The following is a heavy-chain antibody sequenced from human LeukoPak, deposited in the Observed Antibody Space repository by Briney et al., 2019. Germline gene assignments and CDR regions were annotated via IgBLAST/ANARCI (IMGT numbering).Heavy chain of an antibody. CDR3: AKDQALSLSSSRALDY. J-gene: IGHJ4*02. D-gene: IGHD2-2*01. V-gene: IGHV3-23*01. CDR1: GFTFSTYA. CDR2: ISSSGGSP. Sequence: GGSLRLSCVASGFTFSTYALSWVRQAPGKGLEWVSAISSSGGSPYYADPVNGRFTISRDNSKNTLYLQMNSLRAEDTALYYCAKDQALSLSSSRALDYWGQGTLVTVSS.